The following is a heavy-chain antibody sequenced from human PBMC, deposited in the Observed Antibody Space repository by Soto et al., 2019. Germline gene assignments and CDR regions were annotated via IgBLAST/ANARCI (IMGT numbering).Heavy chain of an antibody. V-gene: IGHV4-30-4*01. J-gene: IGHJ3*02. CDR2: IYYSGST. CDR3: SSATTDCSGGSCYSFYAFDI. CDR1: GGSISSGDYY. D-gene: IGHD2-15*01. Sequence: SETLSLTCTVSGGSISSGDYYWSWIRQPPGKGLEWIGYIYYSGSTYYKPSLKNRVTISVDTSKNQFSLKLSSVTAADTAVYFCSSATTDCSGGSCYSFYAFDIWGQGTMVTVSS.